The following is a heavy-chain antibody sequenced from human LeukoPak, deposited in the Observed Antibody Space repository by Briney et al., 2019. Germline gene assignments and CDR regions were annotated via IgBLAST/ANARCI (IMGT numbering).Heavy chain of an antibody. CDR1: GFTVSSNY. CDR2: TYSGGST. CDR3: ASSGDQYYFDY. D-gene: IGHD6-19*01. J-gene: IGHJ4*02. V-gene: IGHV3-66*01. Sequence: GGSLRLSCAASGFTVSSNYMSWVRQAPGKGLAGVSVTYSGGSTYYADSVKGRFTISRDNSKNTLYLQMNSLRAEDTAVYYCASSGDQYYFDYWGQGTLVTVSS.